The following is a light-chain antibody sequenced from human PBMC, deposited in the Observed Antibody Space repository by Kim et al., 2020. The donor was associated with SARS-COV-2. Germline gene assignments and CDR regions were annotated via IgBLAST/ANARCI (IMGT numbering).Light chain of an antibody. CDR3: SSYTSISTWV. Sequence: QSALTQPASVSGSPGQSITISCTGTSSDVGSYNFVSWYQHHPGKAPKLMIYDVSKRPSGVSNRLSGSKSGNTASLTISGLQAEDEADYYCSSYTSISTWVFGGGTQLTVL. CDR1: SSDVGSYNF. J-gene: IGLJ3*02. CDR2: DVS. V-gene: IGLV2-14*03.